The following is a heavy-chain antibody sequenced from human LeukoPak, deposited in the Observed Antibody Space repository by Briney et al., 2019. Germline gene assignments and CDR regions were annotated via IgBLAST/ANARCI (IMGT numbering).Heavy chain of an antibody. J-gene: IGHJ3*02. CDR3: AKEQIPGYYGSGSYNAFDI. CDR2: ISYDGSNK. V-gene: IGHV3-30*18. CDR1: GFTFSSYG. D-gene: IGHD3-10*01. Sequence: QTGGSLRLSCAASGFTFSSYGMHWVRQAPGKGLEWVAVISYDGSNKYYADSVKGRFTISRDNSKNTLYLQMNSLRAEDTAVYYCAKEQIPGYYGSGSYNAFDIWGQGTMVTVSS.